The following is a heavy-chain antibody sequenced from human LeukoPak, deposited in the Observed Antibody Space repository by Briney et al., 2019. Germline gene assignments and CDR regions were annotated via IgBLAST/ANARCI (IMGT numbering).Heavy chain of an antibody. V-gene: IGHV3-30*03. CDR1: GFTFSSYE. J-gene: IGHJ4*02. D-gene: IGHD3-3*01. CDR3: HGVAGDYFDY. CDR2: ISYDGSNK. Sequence: GGSLRLSCAASGFTFSSYEMNWVRQAPGKGLEWVTIISYDGSNKYYADSVKGRFTISRDNSKNTLYLQMNSLRAEDTAVYYCHGVAGDYFDYWGQGTLVTVSS.